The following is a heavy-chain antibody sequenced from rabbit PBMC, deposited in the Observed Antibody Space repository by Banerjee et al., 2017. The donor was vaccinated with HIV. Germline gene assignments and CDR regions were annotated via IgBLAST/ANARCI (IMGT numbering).Heavy chain of an antibody. Sequence: QEQLVESGGGLVQPEGSLTLTCIASGFDLSSTYWICWVRQAPGKGLEWIGCIHAGSSGSTYYASWAKGRFTISKTSSTTVTLQLNSLTAADTATYFCARDLHTYSNAYYNLWGQGTLVTVS. CDR3: ARDLHTYSNAYYNL. V-gene: IGHV1S45*01. CDR2: IHAGSSGST. D-gene: IGHD6-1*01. J-gene: IGHJ4*01. CDR1: GFDLSSTYW.